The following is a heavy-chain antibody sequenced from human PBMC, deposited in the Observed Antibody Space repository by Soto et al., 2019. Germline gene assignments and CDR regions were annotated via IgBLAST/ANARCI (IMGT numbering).Heavy chain of an antibody. D-gene: IGHD2-15*01. CDR1: GYTFTSYG. Sequence: ASVKVSCKASGYTFTSYGISWVRQAPGQGLEWMGWISAYNGNTNYAQKLQGRVTMTTDTSTSTAYMELSSLRSEDTAVYYCAREYCSGGSCYSDAFDIWGQGTMVTVSS. CDR3: AREYCSGGSCYSDAFDI. V-gene: IGHV1-18*01. CDR2: ISAYNGNT. J-gene: IGHJ3*02.